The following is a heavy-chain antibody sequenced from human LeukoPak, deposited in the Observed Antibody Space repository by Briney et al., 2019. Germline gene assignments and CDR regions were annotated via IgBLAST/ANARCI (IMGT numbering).Heavy chain of an antibody. CDR2: ISYDGSNK. J-gene: IGHJ4*02. Sequence: PGGSLRLSCAASGFTFSSYAMHWVRQAPGKGLEWVAVISYDGSNKYYADSVKGRFTVSRDNSKNTLYLQMNSLRAEDTAVYYCANCGGDCYSALDYWGQGTLVTVSS. D-gene: IGHD2-21*01. CDR1: GFTFSSYA. V-gene: IGHV3-30-3*01. CDR3: ANCGGDCYSALDY.